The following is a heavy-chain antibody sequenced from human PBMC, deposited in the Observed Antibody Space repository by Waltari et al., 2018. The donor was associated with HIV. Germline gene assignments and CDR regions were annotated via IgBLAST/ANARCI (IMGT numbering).Heavy chain of an antibody. D-gene: IGHD1-26*01. CDR2: IYHSGST. Sequence: QVQLQESGPGLVKPSETLSLPCPVPGYSFSGAYYWGWIRQPPGKGLEWIGSIYHSGSTSYNLTLRSRVNISVDTSRKQFSLKMTSVTAADTAVYYCAVTEWERLHWGRGVLVTVSS. J-gene: IGHJ4*02. CDR1: GYSFSGAYY. CDR3: AVTEWERLH. V-gene: IGHV4-38-2*01.